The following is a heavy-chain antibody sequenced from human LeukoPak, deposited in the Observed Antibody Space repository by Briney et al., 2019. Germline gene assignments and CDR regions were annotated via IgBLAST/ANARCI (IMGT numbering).Heavy chain of an antibody. J-gene: IGHJ4*02. D-gene: IGHD6-19*01. Sequence: GGSLRLSCAASGFTFSSYSMNWVRQAPGKGLEWVSSISSSSSYIYYADSVKGRFTISRDNSKNTLYLQMNSLRAEDTAVYYCAKDRMVSGWYGGDYWGQGTLVTVSS. CDR3: AKDRMVSGWYGGDY. V-gene: IGHV3-21*04. CDR1: GFTFSSYS. CDR2: ISSSSSYI.